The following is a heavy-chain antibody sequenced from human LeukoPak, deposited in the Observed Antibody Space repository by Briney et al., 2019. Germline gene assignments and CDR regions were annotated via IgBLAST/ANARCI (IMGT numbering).Heavy chain of an antibody. V-gene: IGHV3-30*18. CDR2: ISYDGSNK. D-gene: IGHD4-23*01. CDR1: GFTFSNYG. J-gene: IGHJ4*02. Sequence: GRSLRLSCAASGFTFSNYGLHWVRQAPGKGLEWVAVISYDGSNKYYADSVKGRFTISRDNSKNTLYLQMNSLRAEDTAVYYCAKGVARWGGHRHYFDYWGQGTLVTVSS. CDR3: AKGVARWGGHRHYFDY.